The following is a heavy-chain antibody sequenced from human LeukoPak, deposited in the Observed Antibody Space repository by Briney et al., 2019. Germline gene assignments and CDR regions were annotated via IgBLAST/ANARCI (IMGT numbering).Heavy chain of an antibody. CDR2: ISYDGSNK. V-gene: IGHV3-30*18. Sequence: GGSLRLSCVASGFTFSSYGMHWVRQAPGKGLEWVTVISYDGSNKYYADSVKGRFTISRDNSKNTLYLQMNSLRAEDTAVYYCAKVRGPLPLRYCGITSCYDTPDYWGQGTLVTVSS. D-gene: IGHD2-2*01. CDR1: GFTFSSYG. J-gene: IGHJ4*02. CDR3: AKVRGPLPLRYCGITSCYDTPDY.